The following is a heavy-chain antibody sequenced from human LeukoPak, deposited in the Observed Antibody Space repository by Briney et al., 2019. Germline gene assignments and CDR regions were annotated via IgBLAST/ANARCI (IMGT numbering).Heavy chain of an antibody. CDR3: ARQRGPNWFDP. Sequence: GESLKISCKGSGYSFTSYWIGWVRQLPGKGLEWMGIIYPGDSDTRYSPSFQGQVTISADKSISTAFLQWSSLKASDSATYYCARQRGPNWFDPWGQGTLVTVSS. D-gene: IGHD3-10*01. CDR2: IYPGDSDT. J-gene: IGHJ5*02. CDR1: GYSFTSYW. V-gene: IGHV5-51*01.